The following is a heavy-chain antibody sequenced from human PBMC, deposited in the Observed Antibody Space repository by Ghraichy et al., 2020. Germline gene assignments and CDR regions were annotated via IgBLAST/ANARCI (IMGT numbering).Heavy chain of an antibody. CDR3: ARERGLRFLESNNWFDP. CDR1: GYTFTGYY. Sequence: ASVKVSCKASGYTFTGYYMHWVRQAPGQGLEWMGRINPNSGGTNYAQKFQGRVTMTRDTSISTAYMELSRLRCDDTAVYYCARERGLRFLESNNWFDPWGQGTLVTVSS. CDR2: INPNSGGT. V-gene: IGHV1-2*06. J-gene: IGHJ5*02. D-gene: IGHD3-3*01.